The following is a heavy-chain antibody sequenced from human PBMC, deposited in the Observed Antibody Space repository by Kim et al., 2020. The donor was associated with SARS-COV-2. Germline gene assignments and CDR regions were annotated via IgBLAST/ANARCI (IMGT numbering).Heavy chain of an antibody. V-gene: IGHV1-3*01. J-gene: IGHJ4*02. CDR2: VNAANDET. Sequence: ASVKVSCKAYGYTFKSYPIHWLRQAPGQRPEWMGWVNAANDETQYSQKFQGRVTITRDTSANTAYMELRRLTTNDTAIYYCVRDMDPTVYDYWGQGTLGT. D-gene: IGHD4-4*01. CDR1: GYTFKSYP. CDR3: VRDMDPTVYDY.